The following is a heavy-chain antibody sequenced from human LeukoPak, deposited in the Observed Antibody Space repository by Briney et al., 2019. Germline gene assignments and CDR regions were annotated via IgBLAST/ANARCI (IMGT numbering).Heavy chain of an antibody. V-gene: IGHV4-34*01. Sequence: PSETLSLTCAVYGGSFSGYYWSWIRQPPGKGLEWIGEINHSGSTNYNPSLKSRVTISVDTSKNQFSLKLSSVTAADTAVYYCARSTTGYSSGWPEVYFDYWGQGTLVTVSS. CDR2: INHSGST. J-gene: IGHJ4*02. D-gene: IGHD6-19*01. CDR1: GGSFSGYY. CDR3: ARSTTGYSSGWPEVYFDY.